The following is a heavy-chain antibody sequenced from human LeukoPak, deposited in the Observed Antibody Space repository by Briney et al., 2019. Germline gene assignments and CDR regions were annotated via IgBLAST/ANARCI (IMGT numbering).Heavy chain of an antibody. D-gene: IGHD2-2*01. CDR1: GYTFTSYD. CDR2: MNPNSGNT. CDR3: AREVRYCSSTSCFSTYYYYGMDV. J-gene: IGHJ6*02. V-gene: IGHV1-8*01. Sequence: ASVKVSCKASGYTFTSYDINWVRQATGQGLEWMGWMNPNSGNTGYAQKFQGRVTMTRNTSISTAYMELSSLRSEDTAVYYRAREVRYCSSTSCFSTYYYYGMDVWGQGTTVTVSS.